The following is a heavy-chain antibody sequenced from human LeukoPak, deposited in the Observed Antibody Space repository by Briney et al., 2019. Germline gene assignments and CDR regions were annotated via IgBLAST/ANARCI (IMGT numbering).Heavy chain of an antibody. CDR2: ISYDGSNK. J-gene: IGHJ4*02. D-gene: IGHD3-9*01. V-gene: IGHV3-30-3*01. CDR1: GFTASIYY. Sequence: GGSLRLSCAASGFTASIYYMTWVRQAPGKGLEWVAVISYDGSNKYYADSVKGRFTISRDNSKNTLYLQMNSLRAEDTAVYYCARPTPANVLRYFDWLLPIGYWGQGTLVTVSS. CDR3: ARPTPANVLRYFDWLLPIGY.